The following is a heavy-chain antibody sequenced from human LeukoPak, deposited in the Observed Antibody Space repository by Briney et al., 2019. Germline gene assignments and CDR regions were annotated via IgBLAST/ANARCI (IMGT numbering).Heavy chain of an antibody. J-gene: IGHJ4*02. Sequence: GGSLRLSCAASGFTFSSYGMHWVRQAPGKGLEWVAVISYDGSNKYYADSVKGRFTISRDNSKNTLYLQMNSLRAEDTAVYYCARATFSNCGGDCYSPHFDYWGQGTLVTVSS. V-gene: IGHV3-30*03. CDR1: GFTFSSYG. CDR2: ISYDGSNK. D-gene: IGHD2-21*02. CDR3: ARATFSNCGGDCYSPHFDY.